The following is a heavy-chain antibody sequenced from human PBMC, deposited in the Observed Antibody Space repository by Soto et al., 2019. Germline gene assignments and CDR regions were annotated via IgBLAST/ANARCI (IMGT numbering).Heavy chain of an antibody. CDR2: ISYDGSNK. D-gene: IGHD2-8*01. CDR3: AKRGGRGVLMVYADYYYYGMDV. V-gene: IGHV3-30*18. Sequence: GGSLRLSCAASGFTFSSYGMHWVRQAPGKGLEWVAVISYDGSNKYYVDSVKGRFTISRDNSKNTLYLQMNSLRAEDTAVYYCAKRGGRGVLMVYADYYYYGMDVWGQGTTVTVSS. CDR1: GFTFSSYG. J-gene: IGHJ6*02.